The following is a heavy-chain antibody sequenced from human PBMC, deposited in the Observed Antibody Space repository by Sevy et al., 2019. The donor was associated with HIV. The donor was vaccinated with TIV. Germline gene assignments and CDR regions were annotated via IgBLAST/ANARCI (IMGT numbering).Heavy chain of an antibody. CDR1: GFTFSGSA. V-gene: IGHV3-73*01. J-gene: IGHJ5*02. D-gene: IGHD2-15*01. CDR2: LRSKANSYAT. CDR3: TTLPLSCSGGSCHGT. Sequence: GGSLRLSCAASGFTFSGSAMHWVRLASGKGLEWVGHLRSKANSYATAYAASVKGRFTISRDDSKNTAYLQMNSLKTEDTAVYYCTTLPLSCSGGSCHGTWGQGTLVTVSS.